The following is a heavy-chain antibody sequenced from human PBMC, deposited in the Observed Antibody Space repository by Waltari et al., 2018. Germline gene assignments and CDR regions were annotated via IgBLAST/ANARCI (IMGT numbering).Heavy chain of an antibody. J-gene: IGHJ4*02. Sequence: EVHLEESGGALVKPGGSLGLACAATGLTSRYACMLLVRQAPGKWLGWVGHVKSESDAGTTNYAAPVKGRFTISRDDSKNKLYLQMSSLKTEDTAVYYCTTGGWFNWDRYYFDYWGRGTLVTVSS. D-gene: IGHD1-1*01. CDR1: GLTSRYAC. V-gene: IGHV3-15*02. CDR2: VKSESDAGTT. CDR3: TTGGWFNWDRYYFDY.